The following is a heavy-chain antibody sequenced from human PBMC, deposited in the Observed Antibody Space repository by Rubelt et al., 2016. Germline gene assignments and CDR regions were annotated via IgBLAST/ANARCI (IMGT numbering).Heavy chain of an antibody. Sequence: ASGFTFSSYAMHWVRQAPGKGLEYVSAISSNGGSTYYADSVKGRFTISRDNSKNTLYLQMSSLRAEDTAVYYCARDPGGGNSERGDIWGQGTMVTVSS. CDR1: GFTFSSYA. D-gene: IGHD4-23*01. CDR2: ISSNGGST. J-gene: IGHJ3*02. CDR3: ARDPGGGNSERGDI. V-gene: IGHV3-64D*09.